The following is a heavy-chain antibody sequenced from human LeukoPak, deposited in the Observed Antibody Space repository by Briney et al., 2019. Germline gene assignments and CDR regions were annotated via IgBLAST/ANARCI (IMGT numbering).Heavy chain of an antibody. CDR3: AREAGYDSSGYSLYYFDY. D-gene: IGHD3-22*01. CDR1: GFTFSSYW. Sequence: GGSLRLSCAASGFTFSSYWMSWVRRAPGKGLEWVANIKQDGSEKYYVDSVKGRFTISRDNAKNSLYLQMNSLRAEDTAVYYCAREAGYDSSGYSLYYFDYWGQGTLVTVSS. J-gene: IGHJ4*02. V-gene: IGHV3-7*01. CDR2: IKQDGSEK.